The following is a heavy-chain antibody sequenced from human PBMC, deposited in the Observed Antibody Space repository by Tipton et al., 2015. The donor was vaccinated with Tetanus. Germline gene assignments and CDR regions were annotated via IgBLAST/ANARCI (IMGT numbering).Heavy chain of an antibody. CDR3: ARGEDTYKSGNY. D-gene: IGHD5-24*01. CDR2: IHPSGSA. CDR1: GGSFSGYY. Sequence: LRLSCAVYGGSFSGYYRTWIRQPPGQGLEWIGEIHPSGSANSNPSLNSRVTISVDTSKNQFSLRLTSVTAADTAVYYCARGEDTYKSGNYWGQGTLVTVSS. V-gene: IGHV4-34*01. J-gene: IGHJ4*02.